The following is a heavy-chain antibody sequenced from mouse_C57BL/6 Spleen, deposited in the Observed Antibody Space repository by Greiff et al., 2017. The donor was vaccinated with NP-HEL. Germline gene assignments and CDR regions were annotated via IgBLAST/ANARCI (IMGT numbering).Heavy chain of an antibody. D-gene: IGHD1-1*01. CDR2: IYPRSGNT. Sequence: QVHVKQSGAELARPGASVKLSCKASGYTFTSYGISWVKQRTGQGLDWIGEIYPRSGNTYYNEKFKGKATLTADKSSSTAYMELRSLTSEDSAVYFCARERGITTVVARGYAMDYWGQGTSVTVSS. J-gene: IGHJ4*01. CDR1: GYTFTSYG. V-gene: IGHV1-81*01. CDR3: ARERGITTVVARGYAMDY.